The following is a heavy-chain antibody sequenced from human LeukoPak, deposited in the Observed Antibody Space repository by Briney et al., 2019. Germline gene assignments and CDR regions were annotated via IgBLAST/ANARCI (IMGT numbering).Heavy chain of an antibody. J-gene: IGHJ6*03. Sequence: GGSLRLSCAASGFTFSSYSMNWVRQAPGKGLEWVSSISSSSSYIYYADSVKGRFTISRDNAKNSLYLQMNSLRAEDTAVYYCARESSVQGHSYDYYMDVWGKGTTVTVSS. V-gene: IGHV3-21*01. CDR3: ARESSVQGHSYDYYMDV. CDR1: GFTFSSYS. D-gene: IGHD1-1*01. CDR2: ISSSSSYI.